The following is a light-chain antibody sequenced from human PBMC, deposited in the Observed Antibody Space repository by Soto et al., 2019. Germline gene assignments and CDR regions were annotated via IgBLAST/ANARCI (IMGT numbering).Light chain of an antibody. CDR1: SSDVGGYNY. CDR3: SSYTSSSTLSTYV. Sequence: QSALTQPASVSGSPVRSITISCTGTSSDVGGYNYVSWYQHHPGKAPKLMIYDVSNRPSGVSNRFSGSKSGNTASLIISGLQAEDEADYYCSSYTSSSTLSTYVFGTGTKVTVL. V-gene: IGLV2-14*03. J-gene: IGLJ1*01. CDR2: DVS.